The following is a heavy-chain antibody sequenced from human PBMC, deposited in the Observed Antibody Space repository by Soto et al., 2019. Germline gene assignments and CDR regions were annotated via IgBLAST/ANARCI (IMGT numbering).Heavy chain of an antibody. D-gene: IGHD2-21*01. J-gene: IGHJ6*02. Sequence: PGGSLRLSCAASGFTFSGYGMHWVRQAPGKGLEWVAVISYDGSNKYYADSVKGRFTISRDNSKNTLYLQMNSLRAEDTAVYYCAKSPRYCGGDCYYGMDVWGQGTTVTVSS. CDR3: AKSPRYCGGDCYYGMDV. CDR1: GFTFSGYG. V-gene: IGHV3-30*18. CDR2: ISYDGSNK.